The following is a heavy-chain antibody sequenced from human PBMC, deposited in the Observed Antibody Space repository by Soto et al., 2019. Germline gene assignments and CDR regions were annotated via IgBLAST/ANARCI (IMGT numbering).Heavy chain of an antibody. J-gene: IGHJ6*02. D-gene: IGHD5-18*01. CDR3: ARDNPMATKNYYGMDV. CDR2: ISSSSSYI. V-gene: IGHV3-21*01. CDR1: GFPFSSYS. Sequence: PGGSLRLSCAASGFPFSSYSMNWVRQAPGKGLEWVSSISSSSSYIYYADPVKGRFTISRDNAKNSLYLQMNSLRAEDTAVYYCARDNPMATKNYYGMDVWGQGTTVTVSS.